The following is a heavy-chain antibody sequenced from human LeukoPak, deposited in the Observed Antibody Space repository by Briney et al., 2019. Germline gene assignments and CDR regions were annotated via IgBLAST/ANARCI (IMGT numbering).Heavy chain of an antibody. CDR2: ISYDGSNK. Sequence: GSLRLSCAASGFTFSDYYMSWIRQAPGKGLEWVAVISYDGSNKYYADSVKGRFTISRDNSKNTLYLQMNSLRAEDTAVYYCARGLAVKGGGNGAFDIWGQGTMVTVSS. V-gene: IGHV3-30-3*01. CDR3: ARGLAVKGGGNGAFDI. J-gene: IGHJ3*02. D-gene: IGHD2-8*02. CDR1: GFTFSDYY.